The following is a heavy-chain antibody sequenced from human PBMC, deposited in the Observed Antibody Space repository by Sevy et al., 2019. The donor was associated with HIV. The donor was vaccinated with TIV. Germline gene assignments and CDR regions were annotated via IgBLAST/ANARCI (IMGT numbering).Heavy chain of an antibody. V-gene: IGHV3-30*02. J-gene: IGHJ6*02. D-gene: IGHD5-18*01. CDR2: IRYDGSNK. Sequence: GGSLRLSCAASGFTFSSYGMHWVRQAPGKGLEWVAFIRYDGSNKYYADSVKGRFTISRDNSKNTLYLQMNSLRAEDTPVYYCAKELDTAMVTIYYYYGMDVWGQGTTVTVSS. CDR3: AKELDTAMVTIYYYYGMDV. CDR1: GFTFSSYG.